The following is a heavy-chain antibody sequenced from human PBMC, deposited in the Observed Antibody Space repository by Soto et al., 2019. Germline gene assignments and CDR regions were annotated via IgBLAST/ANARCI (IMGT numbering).Heavy chain of an antibody. Sequence: ASVKVSCKASGYTFTGYYMHWVRQAPGQGLEWMGWINPNSGGTNYAQKFQGRVTMTRDTSISTAYMELSRLRSDDTAVYYCARRAKILWFGMDDWGQGTMVTVSS. J-gene: IGHJ4*02. CDR1: GYTFTGYY. D-gene: IGHD3-10*01. CDR3: ARRAKILWFGMDD. CDR2: INPNSGGT. V-gene: IGHV1-2*02.